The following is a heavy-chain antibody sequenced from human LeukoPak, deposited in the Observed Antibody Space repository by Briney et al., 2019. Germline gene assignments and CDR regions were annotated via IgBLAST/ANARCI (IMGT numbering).Heavy chain of an antibody. D-gene: IGHD3-22*01. CDR2: ISSSGSTI. CDR3: ARGEYYHESSGYPNY. V-gene: IGHV3-11*04. CDR1: GFTFSDYY. Sequence: GGSLRLSCAASGFTFSDYYMSWIRQAPGQGLEWVSYISSSGSTIYYTDSVKGRFTISRDNAKNSLYLQMNSLRAEDTAVYHCARGEYYHESSGYPNYWGQGTLVTVSS. J-gene: IGHJ4*02.